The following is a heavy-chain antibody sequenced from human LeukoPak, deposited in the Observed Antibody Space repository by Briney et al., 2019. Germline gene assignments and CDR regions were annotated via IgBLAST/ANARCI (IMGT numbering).Heavy chain of an antibody. Sequence: SETLSLTCTVSGGSISSYYWSWIRQPPGKGLEWIGYIYTSGSTNYNPSLKSRVTMSVDTSKNQFSLKLSSVTAADTAVYYCASVFSGSSSWYSFDPWGQGTLVTVSS. CDR1: GGSISSYY. V-gene: IGHV4-4*09. D-gene: IGHD6-13*01. CDR2: IYTSGST. CDR3: ASVFSGSSSWYSFDP. J-gene: IGHJ5*02.